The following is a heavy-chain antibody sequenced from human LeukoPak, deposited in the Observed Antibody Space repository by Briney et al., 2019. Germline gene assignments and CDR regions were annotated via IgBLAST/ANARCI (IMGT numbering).Heavy chain of an antibody. J-gene: IGHJ4*02. CDR3: ARKGRIYGDYDY. D-gene: IGHD4-17*01. Sequence: GASVKASCKASGYTFPDYYIHWVRQAPGQGLEWIAFINPNSGVTHFAQNFQGRVTVTRDTSISTVYLDMIRLRSDDTAVYYCARKGRIYGDYDYWGRGTLVTVSS. V-gene: IGHV1-2*02. CDR2: INPNSGVT. CDR1: GYTFPDYY.